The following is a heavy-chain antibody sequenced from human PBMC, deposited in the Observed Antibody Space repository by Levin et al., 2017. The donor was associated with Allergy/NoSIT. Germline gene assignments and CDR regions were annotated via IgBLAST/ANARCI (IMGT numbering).Heavy chain of an antibody. D-gene: IGHD3-22*01. J-gene: IGHJ2*01. Sequence: GGSLRLSCVTSGFTFSDRYMDWVRQAPGKGLEWVARSKHKAERYASEYAASVTGRFTISRDELQNTLILQMNSLKAEDTAVYFCVRTYSDGSAFNQPFELWGRGTLVTVSS. V-gene: IGHV3-72*01. CDR3: VRTYSDGSAFNQPFEL. CDR1: GFTFSDRY. CDR2: SKHKAERYAS.